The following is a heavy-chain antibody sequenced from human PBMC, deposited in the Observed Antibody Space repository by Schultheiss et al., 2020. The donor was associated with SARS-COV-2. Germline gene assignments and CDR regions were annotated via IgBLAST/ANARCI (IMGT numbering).Heavy chain of an antibody. J-gene: IGHJ4*02. D-gene: IGHD5-18*01. CDR3: AIGTGYSYELGGFDY. Sequence: ASVKVSCKASGYTFTNNGINWVRQAPGQGLEWMGWISAYNGNTNYAQKLQGRVTLTTDTSTSTAYMELRSLRSDDTAVYYCAIGTGYSYELGGFDYWGQGTLVTVSS. V-gene: IGHV1-18*01. CDR1: GYTFTNNG. CDR2: ISAYNGNT.